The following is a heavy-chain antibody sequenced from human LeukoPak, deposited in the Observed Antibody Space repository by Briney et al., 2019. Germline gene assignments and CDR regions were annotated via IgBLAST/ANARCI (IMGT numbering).Heavy chain of an antibody. J-gene: IGHJ4*02. V-gene: IGHV4-39*01. CDR1: GGSISTDSYY. CDR2: VSYSGST. CDR3: ASVRSGSHYFDY. Sequence: PSETLSLTCTVSGGSISTDSYYWGWIRQPPGKGLGWIGSVSYSGSTYYNPSLKSRVTISVDTSKNQFSLNLSSVTAADTAVYYCASVRSGSHYFDYWGQGTLVTVSS. D-gene: IGHD1-26*01.